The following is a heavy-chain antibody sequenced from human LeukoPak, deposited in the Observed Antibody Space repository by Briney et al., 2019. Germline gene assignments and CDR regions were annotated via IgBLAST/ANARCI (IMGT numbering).Heavy chain of an antibody. CDR3: AKEDSRGHWFDY. V-gene: IGHV3-23*01. Sequence: PGGSLRLSCAASGFSFSSCAMSWVRQAPGKGLEWVSAISGSDTRTYYADSLKGRFTISRDNSMNTLYLQMDSLTAEDTAIYYCAKEDSRGHWFDYWGQGTLVTVSS. J-gene: IGHJ4*02. CDR2: ISGSDTRT. CDR1: GFSFSSCA. D-gene: IGHD3-22*01.